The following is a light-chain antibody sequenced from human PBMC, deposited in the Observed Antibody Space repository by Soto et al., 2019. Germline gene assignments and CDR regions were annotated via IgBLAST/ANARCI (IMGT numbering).Light chain of an antibody. J-gene: IGKJ1*01. CDR3: QQYYRSPRT. CDR1: QSVSSRS. CDR2: GAS. V-gene: IGKV3-20*01. Sequence: EIVLTQSPGTLSLSPGERATLSCRASQSVSSRSLAWYQQKPGQAPRLLISGASSRAADIPDRFSGSGSGTDFTLTINRLEPEYVAEYYCQQYYRSPRTFGQGTKVDIK.